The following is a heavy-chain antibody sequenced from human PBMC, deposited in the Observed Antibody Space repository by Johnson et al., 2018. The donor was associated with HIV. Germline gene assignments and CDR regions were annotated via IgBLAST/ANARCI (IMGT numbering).Heavy chain of an antibody. J-gene: IGHJ3*02. CDR1: GFTFSSYG. V-gene: IGHV3-64*07. CDR2: IRWNRGII. Sequence: VQLVESGGGLVQPGGSLRLSCAASGFTFSSYGMHWVRQAPGKGLVWVSGIRWNRGIIGYADSVKGRFTITRDNPKNTLYLQMGSLRAEDMAVYYCARGGLEMATITDAFDIWGQGTMVTVSS. CDR3: ARGGLEMATITDAFDI. D-gene: IGHD5-24*01.